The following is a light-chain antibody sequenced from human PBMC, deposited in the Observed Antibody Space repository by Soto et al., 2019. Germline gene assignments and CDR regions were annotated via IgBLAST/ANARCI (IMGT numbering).Light chain of an antibody. CDR3: GTWDSSLSAVL. Sequence: QSVLTQPPSVSAAPGQRVTISCSGSNSNIDNNYVSWFQQLPGTAPKLLIYDNNKRPSGIPDRFSGSKSGTSATLGITGLQTGDEAHYYCGTWDSSLSAVLFGGGTNLTVL. V-gene: IGLV1-51*01. CDR2: DNN. CDR1: NSNIDNNY. J-gene: IGLJ2*01.